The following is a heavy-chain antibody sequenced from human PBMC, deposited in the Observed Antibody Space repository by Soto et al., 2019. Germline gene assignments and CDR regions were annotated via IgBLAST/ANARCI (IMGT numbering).Heavy chain of an antibody. CDR1: GGSLSGFY. J-gene: IGHJ4*02. Sequence: QVQLQQWGAGLLKPSETLSLNCAVNGGSLSGFYWSWIRQPPGKGLEWIGEIKDGGYTNYSPSLKGRATISSDRSNNQCSLRLNSVTAADTGVYYCARGQEGVVATHWDQGALVTVSS. D-gene: IGHD5-12*01. V-gene: IGHV4-34*01. CDR2: IKDGGYT. CDR3: ARGQEGVVATH.